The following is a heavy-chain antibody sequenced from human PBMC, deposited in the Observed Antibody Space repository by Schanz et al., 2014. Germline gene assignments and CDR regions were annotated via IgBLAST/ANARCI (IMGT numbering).Heavy chain of an antibody. CDR3: AKNQYDDVDLSSFYFDF. D-gene: IGHD3-10*02. Sequence: VQLVESGGGVVQPGRSLRLSCAASGFIVRSNYMTWVRQAPGKGLEWVSFVHPGGSTYYPDSVKGRFTISRDSSKNTLYLQMNSLRPEDTAIYYCAKNQYDDVDLSSFYFDFWGQGTLVTVSS. J-gene: IGHJ4*02. V-gene: IGHV3-66*01. CDR2: VHPGGST. CDR1: GFIVRSNY.